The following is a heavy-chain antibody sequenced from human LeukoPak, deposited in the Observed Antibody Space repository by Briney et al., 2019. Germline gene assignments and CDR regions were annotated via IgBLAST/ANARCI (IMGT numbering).Heavy chain of an antibody. D-gene: IGHD5-12*01. CDR3: ARGGYSGYDFWFDP. Sequence: KPSETLSLTCAVYGGSFSGYCWSWIRQPPGKGLEWIGEINHSGSTNYNPSLKSRVTISVDTSKNQFSLKLSSVTAADTAVYYCARGGYSGYDFWFDPWGQGTLVTVSS. CDR1: GGSFSGYC. V-gene: IGHV4-34*01. CDR2: INHSGST. J-gene: IGHJ5*02.